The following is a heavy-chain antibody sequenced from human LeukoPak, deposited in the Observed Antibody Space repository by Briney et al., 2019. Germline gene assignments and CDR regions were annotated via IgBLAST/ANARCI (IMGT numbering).Heavy chain of an antibody. V-gene: IGHV1-2*02. J-gene: IGHJ4*02. CDR2: INPNSGGT. CDR3: ARDPGIAVAGFDY. CDR1: GYIFTGYY. Sequence: ASVKVSCKASGYIFTGYYMHWVRQAPGQGLEWMGWINPNSGGTNYAQKFQGRVTMTRDTSISTAYMELSRLRSDDTAVYYCARDPGIAVAGFDYWGQGTLVTVSS. D-gene: IGHD6-19*01.